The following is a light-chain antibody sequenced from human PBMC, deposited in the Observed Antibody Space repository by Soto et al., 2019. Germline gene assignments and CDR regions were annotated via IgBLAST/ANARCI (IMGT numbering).Light chain of an antibody. Sequence: DIQTTQSPSTLSASLGDRVTITCRASQSISSWLAWYQQKPGKAPKLLIYDASSLESGVPSRFSGSGSGTEFTLTISSLQPDDFATYYCQQYNTYWWTFGQGTKVDIK. V-gene: IGKV1-5*01. CDR1: QSISSW. J-gene: IGKJ1*01. CDR3: QQYNTYWWT. CDR2: DAS.